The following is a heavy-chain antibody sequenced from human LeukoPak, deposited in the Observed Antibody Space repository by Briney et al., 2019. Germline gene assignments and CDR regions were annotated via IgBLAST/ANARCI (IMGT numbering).Heavy chain of an antibody. CDR2: ISGSGGST. CDR1: GFTFSSYA. D-gene: IGHD6-19*01. J-gene: IGHJ4*02. CDR3: AKLASPYSSGWYIDY. V-gene: IGHV3-23*01. Sequence: GGSLRLSCAASGFTFSSYAMSWVRQAPGKGPEWVSAISGSGGSTYYADSVKGRFTISRDNSKNTLYLQMNSLRAEDTAVYYCAKLASPYSSGWYIDYWGQGTLVTVSS.